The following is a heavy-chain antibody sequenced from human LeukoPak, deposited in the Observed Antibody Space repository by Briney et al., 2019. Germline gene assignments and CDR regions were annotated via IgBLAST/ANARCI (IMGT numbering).Heavy chain of an antibody. Sequence: SETLSLTCTISAASISISSHHWGWIRQSPGKGLEWIGSIYYGQTIYYNPSLNSRVTISVDTSKNQFSLRLSSVTAADTAVYYCATSPRGGIAVAGTYFDYWGQGTLVTVSS. CDR2: IYYGQTI. J-gene: IGHJ4*02. CDR3: ATSPRGGIAVAGTYFDY. V-gene: IGHV4-39*01. D-gene: IGHD6-19*01. CDR1: AASISISSHH.